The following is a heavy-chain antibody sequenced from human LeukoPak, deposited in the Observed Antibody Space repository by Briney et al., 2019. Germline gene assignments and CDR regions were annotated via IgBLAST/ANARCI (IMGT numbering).Heavy chain of an antibody. Sequence: GGSLRLSCAASGFIFSNYGMHWVRQAPGKGLEWVAFIRYDGNGKYYGDSVEGRFTTSRDNSKNTLYLQMNSLRAEDTAVYYCAKERAGTTASTFDYWGQGTLVTVSS. D-gene: IGHD1-7*01. V-gene: IGHV3-30*02. J-gene: IGHJ4*02. CDR3: AKERAGTTASTFDY. CDR1: GFIFSNYG. CDR2: IRYDGNGK.